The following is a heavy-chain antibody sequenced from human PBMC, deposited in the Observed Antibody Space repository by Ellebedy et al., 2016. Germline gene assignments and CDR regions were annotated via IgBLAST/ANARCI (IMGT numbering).Heavy chain of an antibody. CDR1: GYSISSGYY. J-gene: IGHJ4*02. V-gene: IGHV4-38-2*02. Sequence: SETLSLTXIVSGYSISSGYYWGCIRQPPGKGLEWIGNIHHSAGTFYNSSFKSRVTISEDTSKNQFSLKLTSVTAADTAVYYCARVTHVGSGGSSGYYPEYWGQGTLVTVSS. CDR3: ARVTHVGSGGSSGYYPEY. CDR2: IHHSAGT. D-gene: IGHD3-22*01.